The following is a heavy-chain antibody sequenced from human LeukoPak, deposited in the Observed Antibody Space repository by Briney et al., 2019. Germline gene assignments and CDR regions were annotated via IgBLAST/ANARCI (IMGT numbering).Heavy chain of an antibody. CDR2: IRNDGSNK. CDR1: GFTFSSYA. CDR3: AKGPNYDILTGWRKTYNGFDV. Sequence: PGGSLRLSCAASGFTFSSYAMNWVRQAPGKGLEWVAFIRNDGSNKYYADSVKGRFTISRDNSKNMVYLQMNSLSAEDTAVYYCAKGPNYDILTGWRKTYNGFDVWGQGTMVTVSS. D-gene: IGHD3-9*01. V-gene: IGHV3-30*02. J-gene: IGHJ3*01.